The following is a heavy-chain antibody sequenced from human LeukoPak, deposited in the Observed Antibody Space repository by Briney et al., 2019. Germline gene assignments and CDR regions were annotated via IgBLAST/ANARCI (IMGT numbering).Heavy chain of an antibody. D-gene: IGHD6-6*01. CDR3: ARNGLHIAAIDY. Sequence: GASVKVSCKASGGTFSSYAISWVRQAPGQGLEWMGRIIPILGIANYAQKFQGRVTITADKSTSTAYMELSSLRSEDTAVYYCARNGLHIAAIDYWGQGTLVTVSS. V-gene: IGHV1-69*04. CDR1: GGTFSSYA. J-gene: IGHJ4*02. CDR2: IIPILGIA.